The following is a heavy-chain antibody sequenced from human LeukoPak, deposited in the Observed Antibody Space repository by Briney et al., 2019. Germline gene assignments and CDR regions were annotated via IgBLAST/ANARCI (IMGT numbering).Heavy chain of an antibody. CDR1: GFTVSSNY. Sequence: GGSLRLSCAASGFTVSSNYMSWVRQAPGKGLEWVSVIYSGGSTYYADSVKGRFTISRDNSKNTLYLQMNSLRAEDTAVYYCARGSITIFGVVTPLDYWGQGTLVTVSS. CDR2: IYSGGST. J-gene: IGHJ4*02. D-gene: IGHD3-3*01. CDR3: ARGSITIFGVVTPLDY. V-gene: IGHV3-53*01.